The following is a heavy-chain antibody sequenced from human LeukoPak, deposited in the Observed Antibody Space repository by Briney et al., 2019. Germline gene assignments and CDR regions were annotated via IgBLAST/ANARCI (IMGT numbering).Heavy chain of an antibody. D-gene: IGHD2-15*01. CDR1: GGSISSSNW. CDR2: IYHSGST. V-gene: IGHV4-4*02. Sequence: PSETLSLTCAVSGGSISSSNWWSWVRQPPGKGLEWIGEIYHSGSTNYNPSLKSRVTISVDKSKNQFSLKLSSVTAADTAVYYCARDGRVGAAGYYFDYWGQGTLVTVSS. CDR3: ARDGRVGAAGYYFDY. J-gene: IGHJ4*02.